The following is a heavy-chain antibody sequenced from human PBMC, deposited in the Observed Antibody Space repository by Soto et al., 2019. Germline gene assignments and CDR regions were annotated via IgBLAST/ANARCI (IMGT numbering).Heavy chain of an antibody. V-gene: IGHV4-59*01. Sequence: PSETLSLTCTVSGGSITSYYWSWIRQPPGKGLEWIGYIHNSGNTSYNPSLQSRVTISADVSKNQFSMDRRSVTAAATAVYYCASSWSRTDSWGHGTLVTVSS. CDR2: IHNSGNT. J-gene: IGHJ5*01. CDR1: GGSITSYY. CDR3: ASSWSRTDS.